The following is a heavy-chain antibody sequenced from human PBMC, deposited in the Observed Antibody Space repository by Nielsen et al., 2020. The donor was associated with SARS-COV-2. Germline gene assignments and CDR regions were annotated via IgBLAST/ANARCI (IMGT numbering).Heavy chain of an antibody. CDR1: GYTFTGYY. Sequence: ASVKVSCKASGYTFTGYYMHWVRQAPGQGLEWMGWINPNSGGTNYAQKFQGRVTMTRDTSISTAYMELSRLRSDDTAVYYCARARGVPEGNWFDPWGQGTLVTVSS. CDR2: INPNSGGT. J-gene: IGHJ5*02. D-gene: IGHD1-14*01. V-gene: IGHV1-2*02. CDR3: ARARGVPEGNWFDP.